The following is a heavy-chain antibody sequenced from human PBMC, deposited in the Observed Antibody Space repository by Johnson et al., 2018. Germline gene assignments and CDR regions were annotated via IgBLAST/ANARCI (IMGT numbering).Heavy chain of an antibody. Sequence: QVQLVESGGGLVKPGGSLRLSCAASGFTFSDYYMSWIRQAPGKGLEWVSYISSSGSTIYYADSVKGRFILSRDNAKNSLYLQMNSLRAEDTAVYCCARDSPGGGWPLDAFDIWGQGTMVTVSS. CDR3: ARDSPGGGWPLDAFDI. CDR1: GFTFSDYY. CDR2: ISSSGSTI. J-gene: IGHJ3*02. D-gene: IGHD6-19*01. V-gene: IGHV3-11*04.